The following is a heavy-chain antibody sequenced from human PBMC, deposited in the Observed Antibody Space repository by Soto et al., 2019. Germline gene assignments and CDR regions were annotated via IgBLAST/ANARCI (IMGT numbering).Heavy chain of an antibody. D-gene: IGHD5-18*01. V-gene: IGHV3-53*01. CDR2: IYSGGSA. J-gene: IGHJ4*02. CDR1: GFTFSSYS. Sequence: GGSLRLSCAASGFTFSSYSMNWFRQAPGKGLEWVSVIYSGGSAYYADSVKGRFTISRDNSKNTLYLQMNSLRAEDTAVYYCARSGYSYGPFDYWGQGTLVTVSS. CDR3: ARSGYSYGPFDY.